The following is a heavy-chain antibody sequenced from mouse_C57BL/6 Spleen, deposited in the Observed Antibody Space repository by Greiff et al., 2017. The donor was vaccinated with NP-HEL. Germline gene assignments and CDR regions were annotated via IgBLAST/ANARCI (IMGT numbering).Heavy chain of an antibody. Sequence: QVQLQQPGTELVKPGASVKLSCKASGYTFTSYWMHWVKQRPGQGLEWIGNINPSNGGTNYNEKFKSKATLTVAKSSSTAYMQLSSLTSEDYAVYYCARPLYSNYWYFDVWGTGTTVTVSS. CDR2: INPSNGGT. D-gene: IGHD2-5*01. CDR1: GYTFTSYW. J-gene: IGHJ1*03. CDR3: ARPLYSNYWYFDV. V-gene: IGHV1-53*01.